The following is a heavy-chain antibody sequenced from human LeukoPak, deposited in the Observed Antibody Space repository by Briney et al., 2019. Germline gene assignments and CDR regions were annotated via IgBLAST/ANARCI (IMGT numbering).Heavy chain of an antibody. CDR3: ARVSVTSLAGYYYYYMDV. J-gene: IGHJ6*03. CDR2: INSDGSST. CDR1: GFTFSSYW. V-gene: IGHV3-74*01. D-gene: IGHD3-3*02. Sequence: GGSLRLSCAASGFTFSSYWMHWVRQAPGKGLVWVSRINSDGSSTSYADSVKGRFTISRDNAKNTLYLQMNGLRAEDTAVYYCARVSVTSLAGYYYYYMDVWGKGTTVTISS.